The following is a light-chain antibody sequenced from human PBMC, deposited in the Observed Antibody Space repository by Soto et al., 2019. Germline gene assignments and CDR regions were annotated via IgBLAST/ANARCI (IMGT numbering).Light chain of an antibody. CDR2: AAS. V-gene: IGKV1-39*01. CDR1: QSISSY. Sequence: DLQMTQSPSSLSASVADRVTITCRASQSISSYLNWYQQKPGKAPTLLIYAASSLQSGVPSRFSGSGSGTDFTLTISSLQPEDFATYYCQQSYSFPPWTFGQGTKVAIK. CDR3: QQSYSFPPWT. J-gene: IGKJ1*01.